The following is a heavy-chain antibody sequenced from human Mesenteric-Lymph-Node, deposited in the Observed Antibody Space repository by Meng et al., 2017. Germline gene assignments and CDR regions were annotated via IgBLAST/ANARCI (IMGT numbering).Heavy chain of an antibody. J-gene: IGHJ4*02. D-gene: IGHD2-15*01. CDR3: ARGRFCASGSCYFDY. CDR1: GFTFNTYW. CDR2: IKDNGGEK. Sequence: GESLKISCAGSGFTFNTYWMSWVRQAAGKGLEWVAKIKDNGGEKYYVDSVKGRFTISRDNAKNSVNLQMNSLRSEDTAVYYCARGRFCASGSCYFDYWGQGALVTVS. V-gene: IGHV3-7*01.